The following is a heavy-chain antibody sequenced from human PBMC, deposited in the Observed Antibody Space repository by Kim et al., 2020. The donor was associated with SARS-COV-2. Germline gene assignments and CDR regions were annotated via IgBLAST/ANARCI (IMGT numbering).Heavy chain of an antibody. CDR2: IITILGIA. V-gene: IGHV1-69*04. D-gene: IGHD2-2*01. CDR1: AGTFSSYA. J-gene: IGHJ4*01. Sequence: SVKVSCKASAGTFSSYALSWVRQVPGQGLEWMGRIITILGIANYAQKFQGRVTITADKSTSTPYMELSRLSSEYTAVYYCAREAAARYCSSTSCHLDYW. CDR3: AREAAARYCSSTSCHLDY.